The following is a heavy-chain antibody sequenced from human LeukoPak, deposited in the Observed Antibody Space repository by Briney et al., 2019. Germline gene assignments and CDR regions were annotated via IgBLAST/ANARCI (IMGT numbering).Heavy chain of an antibody. CDR3: ARGELVAVAASFDI. J-gene: IGHJ3*02. Sequence: PGGSLRLSCAASGFTVSSNYMSWVRQAPGKGLERVSVIYSGGSTYYADSVKGRFTISRDNSKNTVDLQMNGLRAEDTAVYYCARGELVAVAASFDIWGQGTMVTVSS. CDR1: GFTVSSNY. D-gene: IGHD6-19*01. V-gene: IGHV3-66*01. CDR2: IYSGGST.